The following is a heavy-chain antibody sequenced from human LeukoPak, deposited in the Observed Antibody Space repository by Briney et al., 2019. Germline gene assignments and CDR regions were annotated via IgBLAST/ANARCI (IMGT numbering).Heavy chain of an antibody. CDR1: GFTFSSYW. CDR3: AKGPHRIRFGELNLD. D-gene: IGHD3-10*01. Sequence: SGGSLRLSCAASGFTFSSYWMHWVRQAPGKGLVWVSRINSDGSSTSYADSVKGRFTISRDNAKNTLYLQMNSLRAEDTAVYYCAKGPHRIRFGELNLDWGQGTLVTVSS. V-gene: IGHV3-74*01. CDR2: INSDGSST. J-gene: IGHJ4*02.